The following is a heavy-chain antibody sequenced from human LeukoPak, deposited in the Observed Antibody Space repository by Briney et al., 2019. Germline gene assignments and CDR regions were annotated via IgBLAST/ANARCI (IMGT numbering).Heavy chain of an antibody. D-gene: IGHD5-18*01. J-gene: IGHJ4*02. CDR3: ANGYNYGYGRPY. V-gene: IGHV3-48*01. Sequence: GGSLRLSCAVSGFSFSSYSMHWVRQAPGKGLEWVSYISTSGRTINYADSVKGRFTVSRDNAKGSLFLQMNSLRVEDTAVYYCANGYNYGYGRPYWGQGIRVTVST. CDR1: GFSFSSYS. CDR2: ISTSGRTI.